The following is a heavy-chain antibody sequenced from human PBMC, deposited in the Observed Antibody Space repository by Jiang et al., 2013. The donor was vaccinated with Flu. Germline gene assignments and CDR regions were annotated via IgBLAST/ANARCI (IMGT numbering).Heavy chain of an antibody. CDR3: ARYSRVPHSSGYYSTFDY. CDR2: TYYSGST. Sequence: GLVKPSETLSLTCTVSGGSISSYFWSWIRQPPGKGLEWIAYTYYSGSTNYNPSLKSRVTISVDTSKNQFSLKLSSVTAADTAVYYCARYSRVPHSSGYYSTFDYWGQGTLVTVSS. D-gene: IGHD3-22*01. V-gene: IGHV4-59*01. J-gene: IGHJ4*02. CDR1: GGSISSYF.